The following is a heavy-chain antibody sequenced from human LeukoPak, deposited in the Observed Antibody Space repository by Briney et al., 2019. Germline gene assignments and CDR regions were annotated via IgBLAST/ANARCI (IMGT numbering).Heavy chain of an antibody. Sequence: GGSLRLSCAASGFTFSSYAMSWVRQAPGKGLEWVSAISGSGVSTYYADSVKGRFTISRDNSKNTLYLQMKGMRAEDTAVYYCAKDPRYCSGGSCSRYYFDYWGQGTLVTVSS. CDR3: AKDPRYCSGGSCSRYYFDY. CDR2: ISGSGVST. CDR1: GFTFSSYA. D-gene: IGHD2-15*01. J-gene: IGHJ4*02. V-gene: IGHV3-23*01.